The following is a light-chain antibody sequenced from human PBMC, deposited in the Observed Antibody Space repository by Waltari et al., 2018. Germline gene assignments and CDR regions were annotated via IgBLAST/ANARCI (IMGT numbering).Light chain of an antibody. J-gene: IGKJ1*01. CDR1: QSVSSN. CDR3: QQYNNWLWT. V-gene: IGKV3-15*01. CDR2: GAS. Sequence: EIVMTQSPATLSVSPGERATLSCRASQSVSSNLAWYQQKPGQAPRLLIYGASTGATGIPARFSGSGSGTEFTLTISSLQSEDFAVYYCQQYNNWLWTFGQGTKVEIK.